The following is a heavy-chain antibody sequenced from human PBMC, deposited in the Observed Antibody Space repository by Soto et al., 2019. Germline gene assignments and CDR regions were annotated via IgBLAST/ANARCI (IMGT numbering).Heavy chain of an antibody. CDR3: AREPLLWFGEWGNYFDY. J-gene: IGHJ4*02. CDR1: GFTFSSYS. Sequence: EVQLVESGGGLVKPGGSLRLSCAASGFTFSSYSMNWVRQAPGKGLEWVSSISSSSSYIYYADSVKGRLTISRDNAKNSLYLQMNILRAQDTAVYYWAREPLLWFGEWGNYFDYWGQGTLVTVSS. V-gene: IGHV3-21*01. CDR2: ISSSSSYI. D-gene: IGHD3-10*01.